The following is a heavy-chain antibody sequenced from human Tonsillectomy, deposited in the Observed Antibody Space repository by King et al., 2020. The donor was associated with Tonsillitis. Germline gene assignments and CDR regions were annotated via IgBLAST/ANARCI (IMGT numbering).Heavy chain of an antibody. CDR3: ASLYDFWSGYIPYYFDY. J-gene: IGHJ4*02. CDR2: SVYSGEH. Sequence: QLQESGPGLVKPSETLSLTCTVSGGSISSSSYYWGWIRQPPGKGLEVNGGSVYSGEHYLHPSLKNRFNITVDPSKNQFSLKLRSVTAPGTAVYYCASLYDFWSGYIPYYFDYWGQGTLVTVSS. V-gene: IGHV4-39*01. D-gene: IGHD3-3*01. CDR1: GGSISSSSYY.